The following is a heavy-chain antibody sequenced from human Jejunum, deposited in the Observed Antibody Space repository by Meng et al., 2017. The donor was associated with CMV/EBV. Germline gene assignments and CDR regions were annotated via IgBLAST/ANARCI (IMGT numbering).Heavy chain of an antibody. Sequence: LSCAASGLTFSIYAMDWVRQAPGKGLEWVSDISDSGGSTYYADSVKGRFTIFRDNSKNTLYLQMNSLRVEDTAIYYCANLGSDLGYWGQGTLVTVSS. CDR1: GLTFSIYA. CDR3: ANLGSDLGY. CDR2: ISDSGGST. D-gene: IGHD2-21*01. J-gene: IGHJ4*02. V-gene: IGHV3-23*01.